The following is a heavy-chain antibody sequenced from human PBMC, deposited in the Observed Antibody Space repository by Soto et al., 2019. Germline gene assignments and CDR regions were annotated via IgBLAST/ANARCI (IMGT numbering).Heavy chain of an antibody. Sequence: TSENLSLTLNVSGGSISSYSWNSVLQPALEVLEWIGRIYSSGSTNYNPSLKSRVTMSVDTSKNQLSLKLTSVTAADTAVYYCARSRTSDTSNYYYYFDYWGQGAMVPVSS. D-gene: IGHD3-22*01. J-gene: IGHJ4*02. CDR2: IYSSGST. CDR1: GGSISSYS. V-gene: IGHV4-4*07. CDR3: ARSRTSDTSNYYYYFDY.